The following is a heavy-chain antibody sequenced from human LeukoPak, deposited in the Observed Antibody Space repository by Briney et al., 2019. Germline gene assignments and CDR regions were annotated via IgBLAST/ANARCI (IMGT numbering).Heavy chain of an antibody. J-gene: IGHJ4*02. Sequence: SETLSLTCTVSGGSISSYYWSWIRQPAGKGLEWIGRIYSRGSTNYNPSLKSRVTMSVDTSKNQFSLKLSSVTAADTAVYYCARVTYYYDSSGYRYPNYFDYWGQGTLVTVSS. D-gene: IGHD3-22*01. V-gene: IGHV4-4*07. CDR1: GGSISSYY. CDR2: IYSRGST. CDR3: ARVTYYYDSSGYRYPNYFDY.